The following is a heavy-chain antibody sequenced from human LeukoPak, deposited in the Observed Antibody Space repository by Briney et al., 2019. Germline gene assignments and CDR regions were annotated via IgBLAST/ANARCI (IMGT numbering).Heavy chain of an antibody. CDR2: INPNSGGT. Sequence: ASVKVSCKASGYTFTGYYMHWVRQAPGQGLEWMGWINPNSGGTNYAQKFQGRVTMTRDTSISTAYMELSSLRSEDTAVYYCARGRCIRSCGAFDIWGQGTMVTVSS. CDR3: ARGRCIRSCGAFDI. V-gene: IGHV1-2*02. CDR1: GYTFTGYY. J-gene: IGHJ3*02. D-gene: IGHD1-14*01.